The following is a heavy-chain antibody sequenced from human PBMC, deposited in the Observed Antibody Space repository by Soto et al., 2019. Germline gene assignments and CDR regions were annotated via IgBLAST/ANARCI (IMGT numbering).Heavy chain of an antibody. CDR3: ARAWYQLVSTWFDP. CDR2: INAGNGNT. CDR1: GYTFTSYA. D-gene: IGHD2-2*01. V-gene: IGHV1-3*01. Sequence: AAVKVSCKASGYTFTSYAMHWVRQAPGQRLEWMGWINAGNGNTKYSQKFQGRVIITRDTSASTVYMQLSNLRSEDTAVYYCARAWYQLVSTWFDPWGQGTQVTVSP. J-gene: IGHJ5*02.